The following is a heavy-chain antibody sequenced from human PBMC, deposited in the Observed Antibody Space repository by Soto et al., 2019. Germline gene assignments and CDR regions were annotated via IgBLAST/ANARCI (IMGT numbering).Heavy chain of an antibody. Sequence: GGSLRLSCAASGLTFSGHAMTWVRQSPGRGLEWVSTISESGDTTYYADSVKGRFTISRDNSKNTLFLQMNSLRVEDTAVYYCVPGGSGAVGEDRWGQGTLVTVSS. CDR1: GLTFSGHA. CDR3: VPGGSGAVGEDR. CDR2: ISESGDTT. D-gene: IGHD3-16*01. J-gene: IGHJ5*02. V-gene: IGHV3-23*01.